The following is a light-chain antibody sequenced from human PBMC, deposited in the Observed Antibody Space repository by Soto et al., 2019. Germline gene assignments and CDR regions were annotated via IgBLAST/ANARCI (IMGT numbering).Light chain of an antibody. CDR3: SSYTSSSTLYV. V-gene: IGLV2-14*01. CDR2: EVS. J-gene: IGLJ1*01. Sequence: SALTYPASVSWSPGQSITISCTGTSSDVGGYNYVSWYQQHPSKAPKLMIYEVSNRPSGVSNRFSGSKSGNTASLTISGLQAEDEADYYCSSYTSSSTLYVFGTGTRSPS. CDR1: SSDVGGYNY.